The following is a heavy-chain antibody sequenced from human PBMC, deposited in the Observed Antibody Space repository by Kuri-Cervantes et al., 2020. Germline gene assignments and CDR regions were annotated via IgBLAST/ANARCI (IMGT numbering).Heavy chain of an antibody. CDR2: IYYTGST. J-gene: IGHJ4*02. V-gene: IGHV4-59*08. CDR3: ARLRADSSGYYWSYYFDY. Sequence: ESLKISCTVSSGSISSYYWSWIRQPPGKGLEWIGYIYYTGSTNYNPSLKSRVTISVDTSKNQFSLKLSSVTAADTAVYYCARLRADSSGYYWSYYFDYWGQGTLVTVSS. CDR1: SGSISSYY. D-gene: IGHD3-22*01.